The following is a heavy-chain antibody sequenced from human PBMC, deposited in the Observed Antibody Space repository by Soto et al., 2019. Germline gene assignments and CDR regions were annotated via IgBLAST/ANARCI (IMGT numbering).Heavy chain of an antibody. V-gene: IGHV6-1*01. Sequence: PSQTLSLTCAISGDSVSSNSAAWNWIRQSPSRGLEWLGRTYYRSKWYNDYAVSVKSRITINPDTSKNQFSLQLNSVTPEDTAVYYCARYGSGSRDLYYYYYYGMDVRGQGITVTVSS. D-gene: IGHD3-10*01. CDR2: TYYRSKWYN. CDR1: GDSVSSNSAA. J-gene: IGHJ6*02. CDR3: ARYGSGSRDLYYYYYYGMDV.